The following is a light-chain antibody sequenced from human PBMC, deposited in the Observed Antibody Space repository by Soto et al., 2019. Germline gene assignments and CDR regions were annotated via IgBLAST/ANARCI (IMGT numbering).Light chain of an antibody. J-gene: IGLJ1*01. CDR2: EVS. CDR3: SSKSPDF. Sequence: QSVLAQLASVSGSPGQSITISCTGTSSGIRDYNYVPWYQQLPGNAPKLIMYEVSNRPSGISNRFSGSKSGNTASLTISGLQAEDEADYYCSSKSPDFFGTGTKVTVL. V-gene: IGLV2-14*01. CDR1: SSGIRDYNY.